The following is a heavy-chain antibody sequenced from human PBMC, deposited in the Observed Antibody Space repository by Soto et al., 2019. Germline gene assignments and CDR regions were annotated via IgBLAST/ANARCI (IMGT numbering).Heavy chain of an antibody. D-gene: IGHD3-3*01. CDR2: MNPNSGNT. V-gene: IGHV1-8*01. Sequence: ASVKVSCKASGYTFTSYDINWVRQATGQGLEWMGWMNPNSGNTGYAQKFQGRVTMTRNTSISTAYMELSSLRSEDTAVYYCARAWAITIFGVVINYYFDYWGQGTLVTVSS. CDR1: GYTFTSYD. CDR3: ARAWAITIFGVVINYYFDY. J-gene: IGHJ4*02.